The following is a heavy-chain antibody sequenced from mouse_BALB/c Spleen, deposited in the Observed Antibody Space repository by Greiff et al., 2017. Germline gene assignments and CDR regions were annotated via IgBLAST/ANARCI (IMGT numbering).Heavy chain of an antibody. Sequence: EVMLVESGGGLVQPQGSLKLSCAASGFTFNTYAMNWVRQAPGKGLEWVARIRSKSNNYATYYADSVKDRFTISRDDSQSMLYLQMNNLKTEDTAMYYCVRHRYDAMDYWGQGTSVTVSS. CDR2: IRSKSNNYAT. D-gene: IGHD2-14*01. CDR3: VRHRYDAMDY. V-gene: IGHV10-1*02. CDR1: GFTFNTYA. J-gene: IGHJ4*01.